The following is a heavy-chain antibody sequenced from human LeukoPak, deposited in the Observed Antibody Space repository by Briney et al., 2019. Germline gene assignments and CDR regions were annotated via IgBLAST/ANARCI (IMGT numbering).Heavy chain of an antibody. CDR3: ARTLRDYGSGTYGVSFFFDY. Sequence: SGPALVRPTPTLTLTCTFSGFSLSTSGMCVSWIRQPPGKALEWLAPIDWNDDKYYSTSLKTRLTISKDTSKNQVVLTMTNMDPVDTATYYCARTLRDYGSGTYGVSFFFDYWGQGTLVAVSS. D-gene: IGHD3-10*01. J-gene: IGHJ4*02. V-gene: IGHV2-70*01. CDR2: IDWNDDK. CDR1: GFSLSTSGMC.